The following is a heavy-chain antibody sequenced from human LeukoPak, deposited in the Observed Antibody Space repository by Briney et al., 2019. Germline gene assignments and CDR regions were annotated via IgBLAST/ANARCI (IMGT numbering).Heavy chain of an antibody. D-gene: IGHD5-18*01. CDR3: TRGIQLWLPPGDLYYYYGMDV. J-gene: IGHJ6*02. Sequence: GGSLRLSCAASGFTFSGSAMHWVRQASGKGLEWVGRIRSKANSYATAYAASVKGRFTISRDDSKNTAYLQMNSLKTEDTAVYYCTRGIQLWLPPGDLYYYYGMDVWGQGTTVTVSS. CDR2: IRSKANSYAT. CDR1: GFTFSGSA. V-gene: IGHV3-73*01.